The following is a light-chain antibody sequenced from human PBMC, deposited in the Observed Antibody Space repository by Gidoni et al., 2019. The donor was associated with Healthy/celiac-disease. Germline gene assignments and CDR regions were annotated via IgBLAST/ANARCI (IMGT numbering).Light chain of an antibody. CDR3: AAWYDSLNGRCV. CDR2: SNN. CDR1: SSNIGSNT. J-gene: IGLJ1*01. Sequence: QPVLTQPPSASGTTGQRVTISCSGSSSNIGSNTVNWYQQLPGTAPKLLIYSNNQRPSGVPDRFSGSKSGTSASLAISGLQSEDEADYYCAAWYDSLNGRCVFGTGTKVTVL. V-gene: IGLV1-44*01.